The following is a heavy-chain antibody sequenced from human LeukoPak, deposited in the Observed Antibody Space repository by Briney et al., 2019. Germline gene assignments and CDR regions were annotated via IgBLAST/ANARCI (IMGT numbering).Heavy chain of an antibody. CDR1: GGSSSSGDYY. V-gene: IGHV4-30-4*08. D-gene: IGHD5-12*01. CDR2: IYYSGST. Sequence: SETLSLTCTVSGGSSSSGDYYWSWIRQPPGKGLEWIGYIYYSGSTYYNPSLKSRVTISVDTSKNQFSLKLSSVTAADTAVYYCARGGYSGYGPYTDVWGKGTTVTVSS. CDR3: ARGGYSGYGPYTDV. J-gene: IGHJ6*03.